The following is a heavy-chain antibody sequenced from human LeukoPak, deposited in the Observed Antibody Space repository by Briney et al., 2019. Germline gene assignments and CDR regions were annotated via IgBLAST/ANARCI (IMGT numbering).Heavy chain of an antibody. Sequence: ASVKVSCKASGYTFTGYYMHWVRQAPGQGLEWMGWINPNSGGTNYAQKFQGRVTMTRDTSISTTYMELSRLRSDDTAVYYCARDTSGWSDAYAWHFDLWGRGTLVTVSS. CDR3: ARDTSGWSDAYAWHFDL. CDR2: INPNSGGT. J-gene: IGHJ2*01. CDR1: GYTFTGYY. V-gene: IGHV1-2*02. D-gene: IGHD6-19*01.